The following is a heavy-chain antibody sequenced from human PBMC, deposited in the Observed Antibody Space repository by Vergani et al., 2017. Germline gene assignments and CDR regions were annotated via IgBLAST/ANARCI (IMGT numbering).Heavy chain of an antibody. CDR1: GFSFSDHY. D-gene: IGHD5-24*01. Sequence: QVQIVDCGGRLVKPGGSLRLSCAASGFSFSDHYMTWIRQAPGKGLEWVSYIRNIGNTIEYTDSVKGRFSISRDNAKSSLFLQMDSLRAEDTAVYYCALDHRDYNNYPETFDIWVQGSMVTVSS. CDR3: ALDHRDYNNYPETFDI. CDR2: IRNIGNTI. V-gene: IGHV3-11*01. J-gene: IGHJ3*02.